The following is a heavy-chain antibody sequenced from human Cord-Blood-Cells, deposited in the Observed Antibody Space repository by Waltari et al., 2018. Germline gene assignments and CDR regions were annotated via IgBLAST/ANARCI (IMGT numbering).Heavy chain of an antibody. Sequence: QVKLVQSGAEVKKHGASVKVSCKASGGTFSTYVISWVRQAPGHGLEWMGGIIPIFGTANYAQKFQGRVTITADDSTSTAYMELSSLRSEDTAVYYCARDGDFYGMDVWGQGTTVTVSS. D-gene: IGHD7-27*01. V-gene: IGHV1-69*01. CDR2: IIPIFGTA. CDR1: GGTFSTYV. CDR3: ARDGDFYGMDV. J-gene: IGHJ6*02.